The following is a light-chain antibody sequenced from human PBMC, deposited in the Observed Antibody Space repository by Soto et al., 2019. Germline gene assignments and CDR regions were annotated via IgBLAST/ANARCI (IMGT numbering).Light chain of an antibody. CDR1: TSNSGRNF. CDR3: GAWDPNLGAGV. V-gene: IGLV1-51*01. J-gene: IGLJ1*01. CDR2: DNN. Sequence: QSVLTQPPSVSAAPGQKVTITCSGSTSNSGRNFISWYQQVPGTAPKILIYDNNQRTLGIPARFSGSKSGTSGTLDISGLQTGDEADYYCGAWDPNLGAGVFGTGTKVTVL.